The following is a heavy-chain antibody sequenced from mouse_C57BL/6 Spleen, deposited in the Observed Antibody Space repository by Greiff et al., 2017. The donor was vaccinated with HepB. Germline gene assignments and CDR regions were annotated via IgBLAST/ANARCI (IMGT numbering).Heavy chain of an antibody. V-gene: IGHV3-6*01. Sequence: EVKLQESGPGLVKPSQSLSLTCSVTGYSITSGYYWNWIRQFPGNKLEWMGYISYDGSNNYNPSLKNRISITRDTSKNHFFLKLNSVTTEDTATDYCARGDPSGTWFAYWGQGTLVTVSA. J-gene: IGHJ3*01. CDR3: ARGDPSGTWFAY. CDR1: GYSITSGYY. CDR2: ISYDGSN. D-gene: IGHD4-1*01.